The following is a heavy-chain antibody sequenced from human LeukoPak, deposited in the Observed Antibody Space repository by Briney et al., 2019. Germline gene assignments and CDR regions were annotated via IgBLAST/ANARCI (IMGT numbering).Heavy chain of an antibody. CDR3: ARAYYYDSSGYLYYFDY. V-gene: IGHV5-51*01. D-gene: IGHD3-22*01. CDR2: IYPGDSDT. CDR1: GYSFTSYW. J-gene: IGHJ4*02. Sequence: GESLRISCKGSGYSFTSYWIGWVRQMPGKGLEWMGIIYPGDSDTRYSPSFQGQVTISADKSISTAYLQWSSLKASDTAMYYCARAYYYDSSGYLYYFDYWGQGTLVTVSS.